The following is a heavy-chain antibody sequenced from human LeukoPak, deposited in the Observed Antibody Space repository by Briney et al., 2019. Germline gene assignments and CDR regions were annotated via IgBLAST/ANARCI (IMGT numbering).Heavy chain of an antibody. V-gene: IGHV3-48*03. CDR3: AKDCPHCGAAGHGMVA. D-gene: IGHD2-21*01. CDR1: VFALGGYE. CDR2: ISTTSSTV. J-gene: IGHJ6*04. Sequence: GGSLSLSCALSVFALGGYEMKCVRGSPGKGMKGVWYISTTSSTVYYADSVEGRFNISRHYAENLLYLHINSVRSGDGSVLYCAKDCPHCGAAGHGMVAWGEETTLIVAS.